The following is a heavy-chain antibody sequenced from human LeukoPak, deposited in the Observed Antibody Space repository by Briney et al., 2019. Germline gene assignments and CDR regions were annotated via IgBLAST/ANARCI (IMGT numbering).Heavy chain of an antibody. V-gene: IGHV1-69*02. CDR2: IIPILGIA. D-gene: IGHD3-22*01. CDR3: ASPYDSSGFTFDY. Sequence: SVKVSCKASAGTFSSYTISWVRQAPGQGLEWMGRIIPILGIANYAQKFQGRVTITADKSTSTAYMELSSLRSEDTAVYYCASPYDSSGFTFDYWGQGTLVTVSS. CDR1: AGTFSSYT. J-gene: IGHJ4*02.